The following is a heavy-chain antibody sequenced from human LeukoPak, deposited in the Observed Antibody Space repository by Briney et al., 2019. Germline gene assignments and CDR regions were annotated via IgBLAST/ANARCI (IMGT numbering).Heavy chain of an antibody. Sequence: QPGGSLRLSCAASGFTFSSTWMHWVRQTPGKGLVWVSRMNSDASTTNYADSVKGRFTVSRDNAKNTLFLQMNNLRAEDTAVYYCATAGRYYLDNWSQGTLVTVSS. V-gene: IGHV3-74*01. CDR1: GFTFSSTW. J-gene: IGHJ4*02. CDR3: ATAGRYYLDN. CDR2: MNSDASTT.